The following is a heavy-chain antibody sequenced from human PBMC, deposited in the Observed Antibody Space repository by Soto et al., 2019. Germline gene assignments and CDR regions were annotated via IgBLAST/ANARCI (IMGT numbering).Heavy chain of an antibody. J-gene: IGHJ5*02. CDR2: IKQDGSEK. Sequence: GGSLRLSCAASGFTFSSYWMSWVRQAPGKGLEWVANIKQDGSEKYYGDSVKGRFTISRDNAKNSLYLQMNSLRAEDTAVYYCARGREDGVVVVPAALLLSFDPRCQGTLVTVSS. D-gene: IGHD2-2*01. CDR3: ARGREDGVVVVPAALLLSFDP. CDR1: GFTFSSYW. V-gene: IGHV3-7*03.